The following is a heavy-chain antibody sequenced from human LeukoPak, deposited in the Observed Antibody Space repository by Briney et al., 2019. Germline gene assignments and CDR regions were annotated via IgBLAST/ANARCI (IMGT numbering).Heavy chain of an antibody. V-gene: IGHV3-21*01. J-gene: IGHJ3*02. D-gene: IGHD2/OR15-2a*01. Sequence: GGSLRLSCAASGFTFSTYTMNWVRQAPGKGLEWVSSISYSSYYIYYADSVKGRFTISRDNAKNSLYLQMNSLRAEDTAVYYCARDLYCDSAGCTDVFDIWGQGTLVTASS. CDR2: ISYSSYYI. CDR1: GFTFSTYT. CDR3: ARDLYCDSAGCTDVFDI.